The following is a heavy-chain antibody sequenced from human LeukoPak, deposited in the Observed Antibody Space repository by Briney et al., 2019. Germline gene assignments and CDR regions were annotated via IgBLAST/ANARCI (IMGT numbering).Heavy chain of an antibody. Sequence: SETLSLTCTVSGYSISSGYYWGWIRQPPGKGLEWIGSIYHSGSTYYNPSLKSRVTISVDTSKNQFSLKLSSVTAADTAVYYCARVAEGYGDYHIDYWGQGTLVTVSS. CDR1: GYSISSGYY. CDR3: ARVAEGYGDYHIDY. V-gene: IGHV4-38-2*02. J-gene: IGHJ4*02. CDR2: IYHSGST. D-gene: IGHD4-17*01.